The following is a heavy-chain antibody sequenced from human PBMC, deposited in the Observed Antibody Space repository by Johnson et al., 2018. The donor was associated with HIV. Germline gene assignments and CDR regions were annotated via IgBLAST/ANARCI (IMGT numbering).Heavy chain of an antibody. Sequence: QVQLVESGGGVVQPGRSLRLSCAASGFTFRSYGMHWVRQALGKGLEWVAVIWYDGLNKYYADSVKGRFTISRDNAKNSLYLQMNSLRAGDTAVYYCARGLSSGYSGYAFDIWGQGTMVTVSS. D-gene: IGHD3-22*01. CDR2: IWYDGLNK. J-gene: IGHJ3*02. V-gene: IGHV3-33*01. CDR1: GFTFRSYG. CDR3: ARGLSSGYSGYAFDI.